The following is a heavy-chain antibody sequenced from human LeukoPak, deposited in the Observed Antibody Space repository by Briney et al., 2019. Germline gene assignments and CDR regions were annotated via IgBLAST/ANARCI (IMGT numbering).Heavy chain of an antibody. J-gene: IGHJ4*02. CDR3: VRDRDGYNY. CDR1: GFTFSNSL. V-gene: IGHV3-74*01. Sequence: GGSLRLSCAASGFTFSNSLMHWVRQVPGKGLVWVARIDIEGSTTHYADSVKGRFTISRDNAKNTLYLQMNILRAEDTAVYYCVRDRDGYNYWGQGTLVTVSS. D-gene: IGHD5-24*01. CDR2: IDIEGSTT.